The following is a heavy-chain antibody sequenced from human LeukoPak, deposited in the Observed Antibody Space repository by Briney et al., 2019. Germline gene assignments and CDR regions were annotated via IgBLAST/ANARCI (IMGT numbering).Heavy chain of an antibody. CDR2: IYHSGST. CDR3: ASPRIAVAGSDAFDI. CDR1: GGSISSSNW. J-gene: IGHJ3*02. V-gene: IGHV4-4*02. D-gene: IGHD6-19*01. Sequence: SETLSLTCAVSGGSISSSNWWSWVRQPPGKGLEWIGEIYHSGSTNYNPSLKSRVTISVDKSKNQFSLKLSSVTAADTAVYYCASPRIAVAGSDAFDIWGQGTMVTVSS.